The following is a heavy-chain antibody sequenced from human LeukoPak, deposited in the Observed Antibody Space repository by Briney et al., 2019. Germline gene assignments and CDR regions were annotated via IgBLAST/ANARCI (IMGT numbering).Heavy chain of an antibody. Sequence: SETLSLTCTVSGGSISSGDYYWSWIRQPPGKGLEWIGYVYYSGSTYYNPSLESRVTISVDTSKNQFSLKLSSVTAADTAVYYCARQSEIAAAADFDYWGQGTLVTVSS. J-gene: IGHJ4*02. CDR3: ARQSEIAAAADFDY. CDR2: VYYSGST. V-gene: IGHV4-30-4*01. CDR1: GGSISSGDYY. D-gene: IGHD6-13*01.